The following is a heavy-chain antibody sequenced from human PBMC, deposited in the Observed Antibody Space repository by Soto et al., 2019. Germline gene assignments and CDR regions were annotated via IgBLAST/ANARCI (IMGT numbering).Heavy chain of an antibody. D-gene: IGHD3-10*01. CDR2: IKSKTDGGTT. CDR3: ITFYTSDPMGSAP. V-gene: IGHV3-15*01. J-gene: IGHJ5*02. CDR1: GFTFINAW. Sequence: EVQLVESGGGLVKPGGSLRLSCAASGFTFINAWMSWVRQAPGKGLEWVGRIKSKTDGGTTDYAGPVKGRFTISRHDSKNTLYLQMNSLKTEDTAVYYCITFYTSDPMGSAPWGQGTLVTVSS.